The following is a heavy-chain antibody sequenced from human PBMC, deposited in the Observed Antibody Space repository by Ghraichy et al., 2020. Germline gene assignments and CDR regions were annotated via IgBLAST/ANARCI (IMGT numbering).Heavy chain of an antibody. CDR2: VDPLRDDS. CDR1: GYSFRDYY. V-gene: IGHV1-2*04. J-gene: IGHJ4*01. Sequence: ASVKVSCKASGYSFRDYYIHWIRQAPGQGLEWMGWVDPLRDDSKSAERFQDWIRMTRDRAINTVYLEMNRLKSDDTAVYYCARASDSSVHFSTPGGYFDHWGHGTLITVSS. CDR3: ARASDSSVHFSTPGGYFDH. D-gene: IGHD2-8*02.